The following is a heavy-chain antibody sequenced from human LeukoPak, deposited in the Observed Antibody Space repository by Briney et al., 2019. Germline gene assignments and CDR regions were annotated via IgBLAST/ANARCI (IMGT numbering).Heavy chain of an antibody. CDR1: GFTFSSNW. Sequence: PGGSLRLSCAASGFTFSSNWMHWVRQGPGKGLVWVSRINSEGSGTSYADSAKGRFTISRDNAKNTLYLQMNSLRAEDTAVYYCARAGEGLLAYSFDIWGQGTMVTVSS. J-gene: IGHJ3*02. CDR3: ARAGEGLLAYSFDI. V-gene: IGHV3-74*01. CDR2: INSEGSGT. D-gene: IGHD1-26*01.